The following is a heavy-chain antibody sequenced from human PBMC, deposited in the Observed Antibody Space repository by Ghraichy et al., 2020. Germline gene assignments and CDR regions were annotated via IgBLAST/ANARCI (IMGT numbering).Heavy chain of an antibody. CDR2: INPSGGST. CDR3: ARGTNSGTYPFDY. CDR1: GYTFSSYY. Sequence: ASVKVSCKASGYTFSSYYLHWVRQAPGQGLEWMGIINPSGGSTSYAQKFHVRVTMTRDTSTSTVYMELSSLRSEDTAVYYCARGTNSGTYPFDYWGQGTLVTVSS. J-gene: IGHJ4*02. V-gene: IGHV1-46*01. D-gene: IGHD1-26*01.